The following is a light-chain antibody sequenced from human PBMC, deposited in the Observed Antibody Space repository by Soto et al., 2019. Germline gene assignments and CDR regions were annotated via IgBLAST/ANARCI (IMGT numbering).Light chain of an antibody. CDR2: WAS. CDR3: QQHYNTPFT. Sequence: IVRTQSPDCLAVSLGERGTINCKSNQVFLYRSNNKNYLDWYEQKPGQPPKVXIYWASTRESGVPERFSGSGSGTDFTLTISSLQGEDVAVYYCQQHYNTPFTFGPGTKVDIK. V-gene: IGKV4-1*01. CDR1: QVFLYRSNNKNY. J-gene: IGKJ3*01.